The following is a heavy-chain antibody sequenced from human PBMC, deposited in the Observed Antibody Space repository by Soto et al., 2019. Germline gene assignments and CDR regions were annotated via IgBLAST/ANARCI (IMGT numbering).Heavy chain of an antibody. J-gene: IGHJ4*02. CDR2: LSGGGSNT. V-gene: IGHV3-23*01. CDR1: GFSFSTYS. D-gene: IGHD4-17*01. CDR3: ARWDGYGDV. Sequence: VGSVRLSCAASGFSFSTYSMAWVRQTPGKGLAWVSGLSGGGSNTFYADSVQGRFTISVDNSKSTVYLQMNSLRVEETAVYYCARWDGYGDVWGQGTLVTVSS.